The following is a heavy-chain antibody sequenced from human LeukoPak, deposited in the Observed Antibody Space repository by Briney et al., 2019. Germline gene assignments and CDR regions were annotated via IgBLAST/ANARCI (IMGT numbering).Heavy chain of an antibody. V-gene: IGHV4-59*08. CDR2: IYYSGST. Sequence: PSETLSLTCTVSGGSISSYYWSWIRQPPGKGLEWIGYIYYSGSTNYNPSLKSRVTISVDTSKNQFSLKLSSVTAADTAVYYCARRVPLEPHRMAFDIWGQGTMVTVSS. CDR1: GGSISSYY. CDR3: ARRVPLEPHRMAFDI. D-gene: IGHD1-1*01. J-gene: IGHJ3*02.